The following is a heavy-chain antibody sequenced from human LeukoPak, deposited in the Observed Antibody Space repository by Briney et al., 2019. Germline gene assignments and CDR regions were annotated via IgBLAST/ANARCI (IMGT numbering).Heavy chain of an antibody. V-gene: IGHV3-9*01. J-gene: IGHJ4*02. Sequence: GGSLRLPCAASGFTLVNFAMHWFGQAPGKGLEWVSGISGISGSIGYADSVKGRFTISRDNAKNSLYLQMNSLRAEDTALYYCAKDMGEYYYDSSGYHPFDYWGQGTLVTVSS. CDR2: ISGISGSI. CDR1: GFTLVNFA. CDR3: AKDMGEYYYDSSGYHPFDY. D-gene: IGHD3-22*01.